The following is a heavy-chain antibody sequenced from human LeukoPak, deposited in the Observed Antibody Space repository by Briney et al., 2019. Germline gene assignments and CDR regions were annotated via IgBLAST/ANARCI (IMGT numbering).Heavy chain of an antibody. CDR3: ARGLDASMETAYDY. CDR2: IIPIFCTS. Sequence: SVKVSCKASGGSFNAYAISWVRQAPGQGLEWMGGIIPIFCTSNYAQKLQGRVTISTDKSTSTAYMEVSSLRSEDTAIYYCARGLDASMETAYDYWGQGTLVTVSS. D-gene: IGHD5-18*01. CDR1: GGSFNAYA. V-gene: IGHV1-69*05. J-gene: IGHJ4*02.